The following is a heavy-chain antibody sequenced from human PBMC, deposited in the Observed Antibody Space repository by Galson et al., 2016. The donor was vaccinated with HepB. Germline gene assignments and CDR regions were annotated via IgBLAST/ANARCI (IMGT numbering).Heavy chain of an antibody. D-gene: IGHD6-6*01. J-gene: IGHJ4*02. CDR3: AKDYAVAARPPDY. CDR2: ISYDGSYR. Sequence: SLRLSCAASGFIFSSYGMHWVRQAPGKGLEWVAVISYDGSYRYYADSVKGRFTISRDNSKNTLYLQMNNLRPEDTAVYYCAKDYAVAARPPDYWGQGTLVTVSS. V-gene: IGHV3-30*18. CDR1: GFIFSSYG.